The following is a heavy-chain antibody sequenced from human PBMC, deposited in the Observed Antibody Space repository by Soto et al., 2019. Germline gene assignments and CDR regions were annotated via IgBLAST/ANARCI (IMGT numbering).Heavy chain of an antibody. Sequence: ASETLSLTCTVSGGSISSSSYYWGWIRQPPGKGLEWIGSIYYSGSTYYNPSLKSRVTISVDTSKNQFSLKLSSVTAADTAVYYFARRLGLFRTRHSGSLSFDYWGQGTLVTVSS. V-gene: IGHV4-39*01. CDR3: ARRLGLFRTRHSGSLSFDY. J-gene: IGHJ4*02. CDR1: GGSISSSSYY. D-gene: IGHD1-26*01. CDR2: IYYSGST.